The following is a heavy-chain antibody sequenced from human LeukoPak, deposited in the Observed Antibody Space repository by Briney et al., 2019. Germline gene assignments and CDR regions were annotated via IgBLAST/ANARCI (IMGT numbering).Heavy chain of an antibody. J-gene: IGHJ5*02. CDR2: IYSGGST. Sequence: GGSLRLSCAASEFSVGSNYMTWVRQAPGKGLEWVSLIYSGGSTYYADSVKGRFTISRDNSKNTLYLQMNSLRVEDTAIYYCVRTGYCSGSGCQGRDWFDPWGQGTLVAVSS. CDR3: VRTGYCSGSGCQGRDWFDP. V-gene: IGHV3-66*01. CDR1: EFSVGSNY. D-gene: IGHD2-15*01.